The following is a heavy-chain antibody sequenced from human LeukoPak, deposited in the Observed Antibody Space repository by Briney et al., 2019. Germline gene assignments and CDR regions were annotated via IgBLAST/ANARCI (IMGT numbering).Heavy chain of an antibody. Sequence: SETLSLTCTVSGGSISSGGYYWSWLRQHPGQGLEWIGYIYYGGSTYYNPSHKSRVTISIDTSKNQFSPKLSSVTAADTAVYYCARAAYYDSSDAFDIGGEGTMVTVS. CDR1: GGSISSGGYY. V-gene: IGHV4-31*03. CDR2: IYYGGST. CDR3: ARAAYYDSSDAFDI. J-gene: IGHJ3*02. D-gene: IGHD3-22*01.